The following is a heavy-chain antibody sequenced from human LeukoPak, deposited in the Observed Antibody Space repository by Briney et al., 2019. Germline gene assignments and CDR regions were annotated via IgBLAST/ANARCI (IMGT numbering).Heavy chain of an antibody. CDR1: GGSISSYY. Sequence: PSETLSLTCTVSGGSISSYYWSWIRQPAGKGLEWIGYVYYSGDTNYNPSLKSRVTMSLDTSKNQVSLRLSSVTAADTAVYYCARHPFATPFDYWGRGTLLTVSS. J-gene: IGHJ4*02. V-gene: IGHV4-59*08. CDR3: ARHPFATPFDY. D-gene: IGHD2-15*01. CDR2: VYYSGDT.